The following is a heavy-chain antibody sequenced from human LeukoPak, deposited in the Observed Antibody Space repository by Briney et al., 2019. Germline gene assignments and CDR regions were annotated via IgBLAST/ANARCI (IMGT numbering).Heavy chain of an antibody. CDR2: IIPILGIA. CDR3: ARSTTVTSFWEY. D-gene: IGHD4-17*01. Sequence: SVKVSCKASGGTFSSYAISWVRQAPGQGLEWMGRIIPILGIANYAQKFQGRVTITADKSTSTAYMELSSLRSEDTAVYYCARSTTVTSFWEYWGQGTLVTVSS. J-gene: IGHJ4*02. V-gene: IGHV1-69*04. CDR1: GGTFSSYA.